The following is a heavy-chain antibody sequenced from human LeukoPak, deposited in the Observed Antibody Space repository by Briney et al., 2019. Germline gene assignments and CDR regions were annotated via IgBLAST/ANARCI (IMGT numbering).Heavy chain of an antibody. J-gene: IGHJ4*02. V-gene: IGHV1-69*13. CDR2: IIPIFGTA. D-gene: IGHD4-17*01. CDR3: AREGTTVTTLHYYFDY. CDR1: GGTFSSYA. Sequence: ASVKVSYKASGGTFSSYAISWVRQAPGQGLEWMGGIIPIFGTANYAQKFQGRVTITADESTSTAYMELSSLRSEDTAVYYCAREGTTVTTLHYYFDYWGQGTLVTVSS.